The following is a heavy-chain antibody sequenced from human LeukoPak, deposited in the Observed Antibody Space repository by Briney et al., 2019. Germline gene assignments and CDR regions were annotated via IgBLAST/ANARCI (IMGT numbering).Heavy chain of an antibody. Sequence: ASVKVSCKASGYTFTGYYMHWVRQAPGQGLEWMGRINPNSGGTNYAQKFQGRVTMTRDTSISTAYMELSRLRSDDTAVYYCARDKYSYGPNYFDYWGQGTLVTVS. CDR3: ARDKYSYGPNYFDY. D-gene: IGHD5-18*01. J-gene: IGHJ4*02. CDR2: INPNSGGT. V-gene: IGHV1-2*06. CDR1: GYTFTGYY.